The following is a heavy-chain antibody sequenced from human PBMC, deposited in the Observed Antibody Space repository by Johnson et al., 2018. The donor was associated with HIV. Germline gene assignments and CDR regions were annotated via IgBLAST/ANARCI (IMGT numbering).Heavy chain of an antibody. D-gene: IGHD7-27*01. J-gene: IGHJ3*02. CDR3: ARDHLTGNYAFDI. Sequence: VESGGGVVQPGGSLRLSCAASGFTFSNAWMSWVRQAPGKGLEWVGRIKSKTDGGTTDYAAPVKGRFTISRDDSKNTLYLQMNSLRADDTALYYCARDHLTGNYAFDIWGQGTMVTVSS. CDR1: GFTFSNAW. V-gene: IGHV3-15*05. CDR2: IKSKTDGGTT.